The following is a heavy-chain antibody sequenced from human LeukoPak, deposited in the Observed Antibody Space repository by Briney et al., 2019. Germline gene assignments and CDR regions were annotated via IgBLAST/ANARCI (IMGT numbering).Heavy chain of an antibody. D-gene: IGHD2-8*01. CDR3: ARDYCTNGVCFSPAH. Sequence: GGSLRLSCAASGFTFSSYGMHWVRQAPGKGLEWVAFIRYDGSNKYYADSVKGRFTISRDNSKNTLYLQMNSLRAEDTAVYYCARDYCTNGVCFSPAHWGQGTLVTVSS. J-gene: IGHJ1*01. CDR2: IRYDGSNK. V-gene: IGHV3-30*02. CDR1: GFTFSSYG.